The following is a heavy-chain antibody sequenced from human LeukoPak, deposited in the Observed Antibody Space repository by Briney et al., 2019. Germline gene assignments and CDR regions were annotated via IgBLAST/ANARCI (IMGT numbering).Heavy chain of an antibody. D-gene: IGHD3-10*01. CDR2: ISYDGSNK. CDR1: GFTFSSYG. Sequence: PGGSLRLSCAASGFTFSSYGMHWARQAPGKGLEWVAVISYDGSNKYYADSVKGRFTISRDNSKNTLYLQMNSLRAEDTAVYYCAKDQAIGYYYGSGSLDWGQGTLVTVSS. CDR3: AKDQAIGYYYGSGSLD. V-gene: IGHV3-30*18. J-gene: IGHJ4*02.